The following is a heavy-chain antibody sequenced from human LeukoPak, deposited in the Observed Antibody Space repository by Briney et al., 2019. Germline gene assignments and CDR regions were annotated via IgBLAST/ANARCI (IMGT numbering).Heavy chain of an antibody. J-gene: IGHJ4*02. Sequence: GASLEISCKGSGSSFINYWIGWVRPMPGKGLEWMGIIYPGDSDTRYSPSFQGQVTISADKSISTAYLQWSSLKASDTAMYYCARHGGDCSSTICSYPFDYWGQGTLVTVSS. CDR2: IYPGDSDT. V-gene: IGHV5-51*01. CDR3: ARHGGDCSSTICSYPFDY. D-gene: IGHD2-2*01. CDR1: GSSFINYW.